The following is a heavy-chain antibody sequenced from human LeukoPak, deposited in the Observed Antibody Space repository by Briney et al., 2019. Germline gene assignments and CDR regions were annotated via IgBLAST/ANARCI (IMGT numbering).Heavy chain of an antibody. J-gene: IGHJ4*02. Sequence: KPGGSLRLSCAASGFTFSSYSMNWVRQAPGKWLEWVSSISSSSSYIYYADSVKGRFTISRDNAKNSLYLQMNSLRAEDTAVYYCARDGHYYDSSGYYDWGQGTLVTVSS. V-gene: IGHV3-21*01. CDR2: ISSSSSYI. D-gene: IGHD3-22*01. CDR1: GFTFSSYS. CDR3: ARDGHYYDSSGYYD.